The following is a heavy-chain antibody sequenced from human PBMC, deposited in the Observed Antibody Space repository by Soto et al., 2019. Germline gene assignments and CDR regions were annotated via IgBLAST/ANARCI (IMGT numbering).Heavy chain of an antibody. V-gene: IGHV3-23*01. CDR2: VSGIGDIT. CDR1: GFTCISCA. Sequence: GGSLRHSSTASGFTCISCAMSWVRQAPGKGLEWVSSVSGIGDITYYADSVMGRFTISRDNSRNTLYLEMNILRAEDTALYYCAKVSYNSGWFPDFWGQGTLVTVSS. CDR3: AKVSYNSGWFPDF. J-gene: IGHJ4*02. D-gene: IGHD6-19*01.